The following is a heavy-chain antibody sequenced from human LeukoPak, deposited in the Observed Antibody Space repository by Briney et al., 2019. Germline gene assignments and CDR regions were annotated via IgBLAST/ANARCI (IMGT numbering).Heavy chain of an antibody. CDR1: GFTFNTFG. Sequence: GGSLRLSCAASGFTFNTFGIHWGRQAPGKVLDWVAVISYDGNKEYYADSVKGRFTISRDNSKNTLYLQMNSLRAEDTAVYYCARDESFGSWTNYYYYYYMDVWGKGTTVTVSS. V-gene: IGHV3-30*03. CDR2: ISYDGNKE. CDR3: ARDESFGSWTNYYYYYYMDV. D-gene: IGHD6-13*01. J-gene: IGHJ6*03.